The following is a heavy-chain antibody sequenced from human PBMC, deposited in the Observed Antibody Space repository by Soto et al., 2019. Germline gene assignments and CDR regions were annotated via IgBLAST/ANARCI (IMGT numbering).Heavy chain of an antibody. V-gene: IGHV1-69*01. D-gene: IGHD3-22*01. CDR1: GSTFSSYA. Sequence: QVQLVQSGAEVQKPGSSVKVSCKASGSTFSSYAISWVRQAPGQGLEWMGGIIPIFGTANYAQKFQGRVTITADESTSTAYMELSSLRSEDTAVYYCARGYYYDSSGYYSNAYYFDYWGQGTLVTVSS. CDR2: IIPIFGTA. CDR3: ARGYYYDSSGYYSNAYYFDY. J-gene: IGHJ4*02.